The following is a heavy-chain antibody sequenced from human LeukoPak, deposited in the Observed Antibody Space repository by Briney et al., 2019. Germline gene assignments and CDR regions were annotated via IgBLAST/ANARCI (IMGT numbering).Heavy chain of an antibody. CDR2: MNPNSGNT. J-gene: IGHJ4*02. Sequence: ASVKVSCKASGYTFTSYDINWVRQATGQGLEWMGWMNPNSGNTGYAQKFQGRVTMTRNTSISTAYMELSSLRSEDTAVYYCARVTPTRFTIFGVVIRGRPFFDYWGQGTLVTVSS. CDR1: GYTFTSYD. CDR3: ARVTPTRFTIFGVVIRGRPFFDY. D-gene: IGHD3-3*01. V-gene: IGHV1-8*01.